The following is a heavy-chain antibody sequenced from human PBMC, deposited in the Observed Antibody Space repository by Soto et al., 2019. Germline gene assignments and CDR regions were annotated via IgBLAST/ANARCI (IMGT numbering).Heavy chain of an antibody. J-gene: IGHJ4*02. CDR3: ARSVAVTGAHIDY. Sequence: QVQLQESGPGLVKPSETLSLTCSVSGGSISGSYWSWIRQSPGKGLEWLGYVYYTGSTNYSPSLRSRVSISVDTSKNEFSLRLSSVTAADTAVYFCARSVAVTGAHIDYWGKGTQVTVSS. CDR1: GGSISGSY. V-gene: IGHV4-59*01. D-gene: IGHD2-8*02. CDR2: VYYTGST.